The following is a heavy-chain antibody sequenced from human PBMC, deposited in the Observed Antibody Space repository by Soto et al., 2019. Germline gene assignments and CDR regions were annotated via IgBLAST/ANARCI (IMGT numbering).Heavy chain of an antibody. CDR1: GCSISSYY. Sequence: SETLSLTCTVSGCSISSYYWSWIRQPPGKGLEWIGYIYYSGSTNYNPSLKSRVTISVDTSKNQFSLKLSSVTAADTAVYFCARGGSGKFDSWGQGTLVTVS. CDR2: IYYSGST. V-gene: IGHV4-59*01. D-gene: IGHD3-10*01. J-gene: IGHJ4*02. CDR3: ARGGSGKFDS.